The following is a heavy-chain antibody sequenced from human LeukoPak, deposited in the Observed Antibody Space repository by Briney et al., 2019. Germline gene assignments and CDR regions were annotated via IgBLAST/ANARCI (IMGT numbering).Heavy chain of an antibody. V-gene: IGHV1-69-2*01. CDR2: VDPEDGET. D-gene: IGHD6-19*01. CDR1: GYTFTDYY. Sequence: ATVKISCKVSGYTFTDYYMHWVQQAPGKGLEWMGLVDPEDGETIYAEKFQGRVTITADTSTDTAYMELSSLRSEDTAVYYCAHTRAVARDPYYYYMDVWGKGTTVTASS. CDR3: AHTRAVARDPYYYYMDV. J-gene: IGHJ6*03.